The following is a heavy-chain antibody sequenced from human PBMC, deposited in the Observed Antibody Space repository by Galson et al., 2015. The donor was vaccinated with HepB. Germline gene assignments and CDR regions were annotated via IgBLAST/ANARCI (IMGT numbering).Heavy chain of an antibody. CDR2: IYSGGNT. Sequence: SLRLSCAASGFTVSSNYMSWVRRAPGRGLECVSVIYSGGNTYYADSVRGRFIISRDNSKNTLYLLMNSLGVEDTAVYYCARGYSRSWYSGLGFWGQGTLVTVSS. J-gene: IGHJ4*02. CDR1: GFTVSSNY. V-gene: IGHV3-53*01. CDR3: ARGYSRSWYSGLGF. D-gene: IGHD6-13*01.